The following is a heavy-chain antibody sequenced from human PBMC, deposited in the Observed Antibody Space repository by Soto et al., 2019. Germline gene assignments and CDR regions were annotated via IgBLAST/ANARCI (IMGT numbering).Heavy chain of an antibody. J-gene: IGHJ6*02. Sequence: PGGSLRLSCAASGFTFSSYAMSWVRQAPGKGLEWVSAISGSGGSTYYADSVKGRFTISRDNSKNTLYLQMNSPRAEDTAVYYCAKARDYDFWSGYYSPGYYYYGMDVWGQGTTVTVSS. CDR1: GFTFSSYA. CDR3: AKARDYDFWSGYYSPGYYYYGMDV. V-gene: IGHV3-23*01. D-gene: IGHD3-3*01. CDR2: ISGSGGST.